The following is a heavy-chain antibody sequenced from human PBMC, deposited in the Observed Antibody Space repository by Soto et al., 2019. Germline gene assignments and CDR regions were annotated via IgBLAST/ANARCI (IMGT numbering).Heavy chain of an antibody. Sequence: QVQLVQSGAEVEKPGSSVKVSCKASGGTFSSYAISWVRQAPGQGLEWMGGIIPIFGTANYAQKFQGRVTITADESTSTAYRELSSLRSEDTAVYYCARSDYYYDRSGYHPWDYYGMDVWGQGTTVTVSS. V-gene: IGHV1-69*01. J-gene: IGHJ6*02. CDR1: GGTFSSYA. CDR3: ARSDYYYDRSGYHPWDYYGMDV. D-gene: IGHD3-22*01. CDR2: IIPIFGTA.